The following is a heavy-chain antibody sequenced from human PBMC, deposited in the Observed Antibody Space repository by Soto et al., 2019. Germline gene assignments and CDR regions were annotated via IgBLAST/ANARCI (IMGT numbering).Heavy chain of an antibody. CDR2: IGTAGDT. CDR3: AKRKEIVPHFFDF. Sequence: GGSLSLSCEASGFTFSGFDMHWVRQPTGKGLEWVSSIGTAGDTYYAVSVKGRFTISRDNAKNSLSLQMNSLRAGDMAVYFCAKRKEIVPHFFDFWGQGTPVTVYS. D-gene: IGHD3-3*02. CDR1: GFTFSGFD. J-gene: IGHJ4*02. V-gene: IGHV3-13*01.